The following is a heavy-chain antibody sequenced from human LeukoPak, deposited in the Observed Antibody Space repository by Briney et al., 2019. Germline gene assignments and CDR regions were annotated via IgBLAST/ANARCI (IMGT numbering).Heavy chain of an antibody. V-gene: IGHV3-30-3*01. CDR3: ARAWGVATISSGMDV. CDR1: RFTFITYA. Sequence: GSLRLSCAASRFTFITYAMHWVRQAPGKGLEWVAVISFDGSSTYYADSVKGRFTISRDNSKNTLYLQMISLRAEDTAVYYCARAWGVATISSGMDVWGQGTTVTVSS. D-gene: IGHD5-24*01. J-gene: IGHJ6*02. CDR2: ISFDGSST.